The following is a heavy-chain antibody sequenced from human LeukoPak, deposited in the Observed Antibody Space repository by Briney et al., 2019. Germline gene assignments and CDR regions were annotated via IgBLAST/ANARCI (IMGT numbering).Heavy chain of an antibody. Sequence: GGSLRLSCAASGFTFSSYGMHWVRQAPGKGLEWVAVISYDGSNKYYADSVKGRFTISRDNSKNTLHLQMNSLRAEDTAVYYCAKGYSAARPRYYYYGMDVWGQGTTVTVSS. J-gene: IGHJ6*02. V-gene: IGHV3-30*18. D-gene: IGHD6-6*01. CDR3: AKGYSAARPRYYYYGMDV. CDR1: GFTFSSYG. CDR2: ISYDGSNK.